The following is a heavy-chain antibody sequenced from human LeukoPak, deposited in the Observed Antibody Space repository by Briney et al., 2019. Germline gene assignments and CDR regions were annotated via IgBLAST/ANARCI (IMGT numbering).Heavy chain of an antibody. V-gene: IGHV3-33*01. D-gene: IGHD2-2*01. Sequence: GRSLRLSCAASGFTFSSYGMHWVRQAPGKGLEWVAVIWYDGSNKYYADSVKGRFTISRDNSKNTLYLQMNSLRAEDTAVYYCARDGRRYCSSTSCYLDYWGQGTLVTVSS. CDR3: ARDGRRYCSSTSCYLDY. CDR2: IWYDGSNK. CDR1: GFTFSSYG. J-gene: IGHJ4*02.